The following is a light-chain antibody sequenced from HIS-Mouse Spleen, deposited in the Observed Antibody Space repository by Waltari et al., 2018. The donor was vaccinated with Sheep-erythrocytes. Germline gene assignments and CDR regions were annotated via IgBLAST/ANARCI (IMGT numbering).Light chain of an antibody. Sequence: AIQMTQSPSSLSASVGDRVTITCRASQGISNDLGWYQQKPGKAPKLLIDAASSLQSGVPSRFGGSGSGTDFTLTISSLQPEDFATYYCLQDYNYPYTFGQGTKLEIK. J-gene: IGKJ2*01. V-gene: IGKV1-6*01. CDR2: AAS. CDR1: QGISND. CDR3: LQDYNYPYT.